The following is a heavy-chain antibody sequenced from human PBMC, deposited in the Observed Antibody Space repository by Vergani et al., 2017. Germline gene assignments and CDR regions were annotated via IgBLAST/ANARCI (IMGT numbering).Heavy chain of an antibody. V-gene: IGHV3-33*01. CDR2: IWYGGSNK. D-gene: IGHD3-10*01. Sequence: QVQLVESGGGVVQPGRSLRLSCAASGFTFSSYGMHWVRQAPGKGLEWVAVIWYGGSNKYYADSVKGRFTISRDNSKNTLYLQMNSLRAEDTAVYYCARGLPARGGYSPFDYWGQGTLVTVSS. J-gene: IGHJ4*02. CDR3: ARGLPARGGYSPFDY. CDR1: GFTFSSYG.